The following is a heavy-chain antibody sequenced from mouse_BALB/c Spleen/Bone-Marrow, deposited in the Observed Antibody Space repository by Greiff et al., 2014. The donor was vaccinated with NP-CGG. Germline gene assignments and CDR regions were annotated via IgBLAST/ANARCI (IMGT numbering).Heavy chain of an antibody. J-gene: IGHJ1*01. CDR3: ARKDYGSRGGYFDV. Sequence: QVQLQQPGPGLVAPSQSLSITCTVPGFSLTSYGVHWVRQPPGKGLEWLGLIWAGGSTNYNSALMSRLSISKDNSKSQVFLKMNSLQADDTAMYYCARKDYGSRGGYFDVWGAGTTVTVSS. CDR2: IWAGGST. D-gene: IGHD1-1*01. V-gene: IGHV2-9*02. CDR1: GFSLTSYG.